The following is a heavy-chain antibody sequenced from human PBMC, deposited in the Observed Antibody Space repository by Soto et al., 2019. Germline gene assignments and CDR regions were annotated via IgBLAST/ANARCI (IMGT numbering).Heavy chain of an antibody. CDR3: PRVPAR. D-gene: IGHD2-2*01. J-gene: IGHJ1*01. CDR1: GGSVSNNTYY. V-gene: IGHV4-39*07. CDR2: IYYSGNT. Sequence: SETLSLTCTVSGGSVSNNTYYWGWIRQPPGKGLEWIGSIYYSGNTFYNPSLKSRVTISVDTSKNQFSLKLSSVTAADTAVYYCPRVPARCGQGTLVPGSS.